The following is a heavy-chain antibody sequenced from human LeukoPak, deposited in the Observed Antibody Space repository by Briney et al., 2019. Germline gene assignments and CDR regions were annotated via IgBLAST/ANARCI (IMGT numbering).Heavy chain of an antibody. V-gene: IGHV4-30-4*01. J-gene: IGHJ4*02. CDR3: ARVDIVVVPAARYYFDY. D-gene: IGHD2-2*01. CDR2: IYYSGST. Sequence: PSETLSLTCTVSGGSISSGDYYWSWIRQPPGEGLEWIGYIYYSGSTYYNPSLKSRVTISVDTSKNQFSLKLSSVTAADTAVYYCARVDIVVVPAARYYFDYWGQGTLVTVSS. CDR1: GGSISSGDYY.